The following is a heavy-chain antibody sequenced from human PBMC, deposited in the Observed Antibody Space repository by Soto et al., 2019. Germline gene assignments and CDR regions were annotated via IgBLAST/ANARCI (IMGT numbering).Heavy chain of an antibody. J-gene: IGHJ6*03. CDR1: GFTFSNAW. Sequence: GGSLRLSCAASGFTFSNAWMSWVRQAPGKGLEWVGRIKSKTDGGTTDYAAPVKGRFTISRDDSKNTLYLQMNSLKTEDTAVYYCTTMTGDFWSGYYYYYYMDVWGKGTTVTVSS. D-gene: IGHD3-3*01. V-gene: IGHV3-15*01. CDR3: TTMTGDFWSGYYYYYYMDV. CDR2: IKSKTDGGTT.